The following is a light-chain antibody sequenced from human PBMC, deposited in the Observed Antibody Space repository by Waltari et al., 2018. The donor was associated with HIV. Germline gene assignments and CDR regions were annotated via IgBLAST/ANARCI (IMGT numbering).Light chain of an antibody. CDR3: QQSYSSSST. CDR2: AAS. J-gene: IGKJ2*01. Sequence: DIQMTQSPSSLSASVGDRVTITCRASQSITTYLNWYQQKPGKAPNLLIYAASSLQSGVPSRFSGSGSGTDFTLTISSLHPEDFATYYCQQSYSSSSTFGQGTKLEIK. V-gene: IGKV1-39*01. CDR1: QSITTY.